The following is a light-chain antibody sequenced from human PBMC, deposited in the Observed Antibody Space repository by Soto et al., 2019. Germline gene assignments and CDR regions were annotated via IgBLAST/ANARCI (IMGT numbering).Light chain of an antibody. J-gene: IGLJ2*01. Sequence: QAVVTQPPSASGTPGQRVTISCSGSSSNIGSNTVNWYQQVPGTAPKLLMYGNNQRPSGVPDRFSGSKSGTSASLAISGLQSEDESDYYCATWDDSLGAVVFGGGTKLTVL. CDR2: GNN. V-gene: IGLV1-44*01. CDR3: ATWDDSLGAVV. CDR1: SSNIGSNT.